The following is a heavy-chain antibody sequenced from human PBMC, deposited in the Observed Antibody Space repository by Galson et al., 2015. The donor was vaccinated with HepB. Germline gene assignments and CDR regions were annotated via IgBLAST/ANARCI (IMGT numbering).Heavy chain of an antibody. D-gene: IGHD2/OR15-2a*01. V-gene: IGHV1-24*01. CDR2: FDPEDGET. CDR1: GYALTELS. J-gene: IGHJ3*02. Sequence: SVKVSCKVSGYALTELSMHWVRQAPGKGLEWMGGFDPEDGETIYAQKFQGRVTMTEDTSTDTAYMELSSLRSEDTAVYYCATNQLVIVDAFDIWGQGTMVTVSS. CDR3: ATNQLVIVDAFDI.